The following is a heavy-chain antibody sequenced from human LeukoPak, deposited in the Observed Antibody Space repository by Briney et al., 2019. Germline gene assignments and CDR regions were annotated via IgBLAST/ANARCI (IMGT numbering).Heavy chain of an antibody. V-gene: IGHV1-18*01. J-gene: IGHJ4*02. CDR3: ARSLSYYYDSSGGFNFDY. D-gene: IGHD3-22*01. CDR2: ISAYNGNT. Sequence: ASVKVSCKASGYTFTSYGISWVRQAPGQGLEWMGWISAYNGNTNYAQKLQGRVTMTTDTSTGTAYMELRSLRSDDTAVYYCARSLSYYYDSSGGFNFDYWGQGTLVTVSS. CDR1: GYTFTSYG.